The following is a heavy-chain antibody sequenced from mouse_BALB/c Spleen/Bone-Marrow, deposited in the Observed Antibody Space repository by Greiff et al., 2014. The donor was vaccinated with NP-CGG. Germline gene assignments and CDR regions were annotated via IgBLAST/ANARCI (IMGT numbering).Heavy chain of an antibody. J-gene: IGHJ2*01. CDR1: GYTFTSYW. D-gene: IGHD1-1*01. CDR2: IYPGDGDT. Sequence: VKLVESGAELARPGASVRLSCKASGYTFTSYWMQWVKQRPGQGLEWIGAIYPGDGDTRYTQKFKGKATLTADKSSSTAYMQLSSLASEDSAVYYCARDGSSLFDYWGQGTTLTVSS. CDR3: ARDGSSLFDY. V-gene: IGHV1-87*01.